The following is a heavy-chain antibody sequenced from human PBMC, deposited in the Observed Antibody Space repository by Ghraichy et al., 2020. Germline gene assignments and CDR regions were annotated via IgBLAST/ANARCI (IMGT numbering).Heavy chain of an antibody. V-gene: IGHV4-39*01. CDR2: IYESGKT. Sequence: SETLSLTCTVSNDSISNSNYYWGWIRQPPGKGLEWIGSIYESGKTNYSPSLKSRVTMSAGTPKNQFSLRLSSVTAADTALYYCARSHNGYRLNCFGSWGQGILVTVAA. CDR3: ARSHNGYRLNCFGS. J-gene: IGHJ4*02. CDR1: NDSISNSNYY. D-gene: IGHD5-24*01.